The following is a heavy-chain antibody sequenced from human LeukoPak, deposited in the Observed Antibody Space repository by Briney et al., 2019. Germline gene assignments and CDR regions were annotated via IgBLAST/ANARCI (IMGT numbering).Heavy chain of an antibody. CDR3: ARDALPAAMGTTWYYYYMDV. CDR2: ISSSSSYI. CDR1: GFTFSSYS. Sequence: PGGSLRLSCAASGFTFSSYSMNWVRQAPGKGLEWVSSISSSSSYIYYADSVKGRFTISRDNAKNSLYLQMNSLRAEDTAVYYCARDALPAAMGTTWYYYYMDVWGKGTTVTVSS. V-gene: IGHV3-21*01. D-gene: IGHD2-2*01. J-gene: IGHJ6*03.